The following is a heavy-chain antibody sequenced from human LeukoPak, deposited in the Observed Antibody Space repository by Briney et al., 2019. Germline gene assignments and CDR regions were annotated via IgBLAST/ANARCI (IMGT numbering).Heavy chain of an antibody. D-gene: IGHD4-17*01. CDR2: VYNRGTT. CDR1: GASISSGNYY. V-gene: IGHV4-61*02. J-gene: IGHJ4*02. CDR3: AKKGAVTSFDS. Sequence: KSSQTLSLTCTVSGASISSGNYYWSWIRQPAGKGLEWIGRVYNRGTTDYNPSLESRVTISVDTSNNQFSLKLRSVTAADTAVYYCAKKGAVTSFDSWGQGTPVTVSS.